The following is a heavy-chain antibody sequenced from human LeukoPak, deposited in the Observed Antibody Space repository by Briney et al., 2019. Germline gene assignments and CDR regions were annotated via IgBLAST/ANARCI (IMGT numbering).Heavy chain of an antibody. V-gene: IGHV3-48*04. J-gene: IGHJ4*02. D-gene: IGHD4-23*01. CDR1: GFTFSSYG. CDR2: ISSSGSTI. CDR3: ARDLSTTVVTPSGY. Sequence: GRSLRLSCAASGFTFSSYGMHWVRQAPGKGLEGVSYISSSGSTIYYADSVKGRFTISRDNAKNSLYLQMNSLRAEDTAVYYCARDLSTTVVTPSGYWGQGTLVTVSS.